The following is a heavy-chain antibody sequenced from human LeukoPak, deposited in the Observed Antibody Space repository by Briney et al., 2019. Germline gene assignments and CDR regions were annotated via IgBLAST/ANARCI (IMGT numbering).Heavy chain of an antibody. Sequence: ASLSLSCKASGYTITGYYRHWIRQPPGQGLEWIGYIHPNSGATNYAQNFQGRVTMTRDTSISTAYMDLSSLRSDDTAVYYCARSPPSSWENDYWGQGTLVTVSS. D-gene: IGHD1-26*01. V-gene: IGHV1-2*02. CDR1: GYTITGYY. J-gene: IGHJ4*02. CDR3: ARSPPSSWENDY. CDR2: IHPNSGAT.